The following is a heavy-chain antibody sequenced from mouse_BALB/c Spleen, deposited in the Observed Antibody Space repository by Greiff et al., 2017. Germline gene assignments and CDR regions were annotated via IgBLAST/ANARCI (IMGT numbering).Heavy chain of an antibody. CDR3: AGSDGAMDY. CDR1: GFTFSSYA. J-gene: IGHJ4*01. V-gene: IGHV5-6-5*01. D-gene: IGHD4-1*01. Sequence: EVHLVESGGGLVKPGGSLKLSCAASGFTFSSYAMSWVRQTPGKRLEWVASISSGGSTYYPDSVKGRFTISRDNARNILYLQMSSLRSEDTAMYYCAGSDGAMDYWGQGTSVPVSS. CDR2: ISSGGST.